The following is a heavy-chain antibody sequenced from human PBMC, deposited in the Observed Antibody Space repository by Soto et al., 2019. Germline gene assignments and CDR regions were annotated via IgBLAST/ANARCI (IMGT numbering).Heavy chain of an antibody. Sequence: SETLSLTCAVYGGSFSGYYWSWIRQPPGKGQEWIGEINHSGSTNYNPSLKSRVTISVDTSKNQFSLKLSSVTAADTAVYYCARTDFWNGYYLVKWFGDWGQGTLVTV. V-gene: IGHV4-34*01. CDR2: INHSGST. J-gene: IGHJ4*02. CDR3: ARTDFWNGYYLVKWFGD. D-gene: IGHD3-3*01. CDR1: GGSFSGYY.